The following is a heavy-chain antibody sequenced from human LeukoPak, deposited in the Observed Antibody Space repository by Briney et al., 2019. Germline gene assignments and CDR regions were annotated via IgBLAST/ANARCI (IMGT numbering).Heavy chain of an antibody. Sequence: SETLSLTCSVSGGSISSYYWSWIRQLPGKGLDWIGYVYYTGTTNYNPSLKSRVTISVDTSKNQFSLRLSSVTAADTAVYYCAREGGSTSFDSWGQGTLVTVSS. CDR3: AREGGSTSFDS. J-gene: IGHJ4*02. CDR2: VYYTGTT. CDR1: GGSISSYY. D-gene: IGHD1-26*01. V-gene: IGHV4-59*01.